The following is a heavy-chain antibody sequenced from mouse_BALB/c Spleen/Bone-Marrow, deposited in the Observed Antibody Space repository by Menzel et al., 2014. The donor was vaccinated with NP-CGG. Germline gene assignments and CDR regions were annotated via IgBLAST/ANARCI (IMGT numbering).Heavy chain of an antibody. CDR3: TRSYGSSYEYYFDY. Sequence: VQLVESGAELVRPGASVKLSCKASGYTFTSYWINWVKQRPGQGLKWIGNIYPSDSYTNYNQKFKDKATLTVDKPSSAAYMQLSSPTSEDSAVYYCTRSYGSSYEYYFDYWGQGTTLTVSS. CDR2: IYPSDSYT. D-gene: IGHD1-1*01. CDR1: GYTFTSYW. J-gene: IGHJ2*01. V-gene: IGHV1-69*02.